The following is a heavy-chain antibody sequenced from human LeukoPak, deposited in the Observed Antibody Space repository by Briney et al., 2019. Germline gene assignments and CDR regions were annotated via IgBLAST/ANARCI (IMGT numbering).Heavy chain of an antibody. J-gene: IGHJ6*03. V-gene: IGHV1-8*03. CDR2: MNPNSGNT. CDR3: ARAQRKGYCSSTSCSQNPGYYYYYMDV. D-gene: IGHD2-2*01. CDR1: GYTFTSYD. Sequence: GASVKVSCKASGYTFTSYDINWVRQATGQGLEWMGWMNPNSGNTGYAQKFQGRVTITRNTSISTAYMELSSLRSEDTAAYYCARAQRKGYCSSTSCSQNPGYYYYYMDVWGKGTTVTVSS.